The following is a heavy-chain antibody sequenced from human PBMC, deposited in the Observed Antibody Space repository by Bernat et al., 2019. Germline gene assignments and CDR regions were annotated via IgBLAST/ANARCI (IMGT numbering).Heavy chain of an antibody. V-gene: IGHV3-23*01. Sequence: EVQLLESGGGLVQPGGSLRLSCAASGFTFSSYAMGWVRQAPGKGLEWLSFISGPGVSTYFADSVKGRFTISRDNSKNTLYLQMNSLRAEDTAVYYCTKGRAAYTYGLPDYWGQGTLVTVSS. CDR1: GFTFSSYA. CDR3: TKGRAAYTYGLPDY. D-gene: IGHD5-18*01. CDR2: ISGPGVST. J-gene: IGHJ4*02.